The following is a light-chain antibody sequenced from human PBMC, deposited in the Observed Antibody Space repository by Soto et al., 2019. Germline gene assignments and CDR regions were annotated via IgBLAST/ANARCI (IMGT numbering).Light chain of an antibody. Sequence: QSALTQPASVSGSPGQSITISCTGTSSDVGGYNYVSWYQQHPGKAPKLMIYDVSNRPSGVSNRFSGSKSGNTASLTISGLPAEDEADYYCSSYTSSSTPYFFGSGTKRTFL. J-gene: IGLJ1*01. V-gene: IGLV2-14*01. CDR1: SSDVGGYNY. CDR2: DVS. CDR3: SSYTSSSTPYF.